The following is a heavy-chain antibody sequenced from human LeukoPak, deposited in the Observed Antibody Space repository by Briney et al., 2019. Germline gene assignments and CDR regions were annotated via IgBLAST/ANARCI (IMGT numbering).Heavy chain of an antibody. J-gene: IGHJ5*02. V-gene: IGHV1-3*01. CDR1: GYTFTSYA. D-gene: IGHD6-19*01. CDR2: INAGNGNT. CDR3: ARAEGGSGWSRYHWFAP. Sequence: ASVKVSCKDSGYTFTSYAMHWVRQAPGQRLEWMGWINAGNGNTKYSQKFQGRVTLTRDTSASTAYMELSSLRSADPAVYYCARAEGGSGWSRYHWFAPWGQGTLVTVSS.